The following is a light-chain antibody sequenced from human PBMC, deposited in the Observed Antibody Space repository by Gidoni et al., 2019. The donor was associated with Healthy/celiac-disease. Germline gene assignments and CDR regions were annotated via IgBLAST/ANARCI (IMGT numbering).Light chain of an antibody. CDR1: ALPKKKY. Sequence: SYELTQPPSVSVSPGQTASITCSGDALPKKKYAYWYQQKSGQAPVLVIYEDSKRPSGIPGRFSGSSSGTMATLTISGAQVEDEADYYCYSTVIVFGTGTKVTVL. CDR3: YSTVIV. CDR2: EDS. V-gene: IGLV3-10*01. J-gene: IGLJ1*01.